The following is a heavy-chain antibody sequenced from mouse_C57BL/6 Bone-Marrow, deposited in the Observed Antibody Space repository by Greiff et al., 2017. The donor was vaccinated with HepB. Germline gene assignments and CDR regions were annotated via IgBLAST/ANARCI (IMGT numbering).Heavy chain of an antibody. V-gene: IGHV1-74*01. CDR1: GYTFTSYW. J-gene: IGHJ2*01. CDR3: AITGGSSYDYFDY. Sequence: QVQLKQPGAELVKPGASVKVSCKASGYTFTSYWMHWVKQRPGQGLEWIGRIHPSDSDTNYNQKFKGKATLTVDKSSSTAYMQLSSLTSEDSAVYYCAITGGSSYDYFDYWGQGTTLTVSS. D-gene: IGHD1-1*01. CDR2: IHPSDSDT.